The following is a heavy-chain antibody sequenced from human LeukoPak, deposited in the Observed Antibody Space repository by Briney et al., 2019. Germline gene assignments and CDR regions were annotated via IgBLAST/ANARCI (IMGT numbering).Heavy chain of an antibody. J-gene: IGHJ4*02. D-gene: IGHD2-8*01. CDR2: IRYDKSNK. CDR3: AKDYNGLCDY. Sequence: PGGSLRLSCAASGFTFSNYGMHWVRQAPGKGLQWVAFIRYDKSNKNYADSVKGRFTISRDNSKNTLYLQMNSLRAEDTAVYYCAKDYNGLCDYWGQGTLVTVSS. V-gene: IGHV3-30*02. CDR1: GFTFSNYG.